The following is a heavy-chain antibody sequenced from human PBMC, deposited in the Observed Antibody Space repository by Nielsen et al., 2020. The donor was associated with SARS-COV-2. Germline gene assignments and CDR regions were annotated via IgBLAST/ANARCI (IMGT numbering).Heavy chain of an antibody. D-gene: IGHD3-10*01. J-gene: IGHJ6*02. CDR1: GFTFSSYW. Sequence: GESLKISCAASGFTFSSYWMHWVRQAPGKGLVWVSRINSDGSSTSYVDSVKGRFTISRDNAKNTLYLQMNSLRAEDTAVYYCATSGFYVWGQGTTVTVSS. CDR3: ATSGFYV. CDR2: INSDGSST. V-gene: IGHV3-74*01.